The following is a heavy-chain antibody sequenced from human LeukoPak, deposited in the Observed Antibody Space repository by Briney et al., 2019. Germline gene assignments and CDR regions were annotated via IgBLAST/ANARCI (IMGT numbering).Heavy chain of an antibody. D-gene: IGHD6-19*01. Sequence: PGGSLRLSCAASGFTFSTYVMHWVRQAPGEGLEWVALISYDGGNQYYADSVKGRFTISRDISKSTLYLQLNSLRPEDTAVYYCAMRAVAGSHFNYFDYWGQGTLVTVSS. CDR2: ISYDGGNQ. J-gene: IGHJ4*02. V-gene: IGHV3-30*04. CDR1: GFTFSTYV. CDR3: AMRAVAGSHFNYFDY.